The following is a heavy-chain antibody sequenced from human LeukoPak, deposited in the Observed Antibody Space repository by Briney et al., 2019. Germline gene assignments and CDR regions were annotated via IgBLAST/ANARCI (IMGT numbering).Heavy chain of an antibody. CDR2: IYTSGST. D-gene: IGHD3-22*01. CDR1: GGSISSGSYY. Sequence: SQTLSLTCTVSGGSISSGSYYWSWIRQPAGKGLEWIGRIYTSGSTNYNPSLKSRVTISVDTSKNQFSLKLSSVTAADTAVYYCARGMAHYYDSSGYYLSPTAFDCWGQGTLVTVSS. J-gene: IGHJ4*02. V-gene: IGHV4-61*02. CDR3: ARGMAHYYDSSGYYLSPTAFDC.